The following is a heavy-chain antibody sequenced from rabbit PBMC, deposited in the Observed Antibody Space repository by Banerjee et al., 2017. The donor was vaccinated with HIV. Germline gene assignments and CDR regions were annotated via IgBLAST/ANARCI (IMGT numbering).Heavy chain of an antibody. D-gene: IGHD4-2*01. Sequence: LEESGGGLVKPEGSLTLTCKASGFDFSSNAICWVRQAPGKGLEWIGTIYAGSSGSTYYASWVNGRFTIARTSSTTVTLQMTSLTAADTATYFCARVTGSVWGPGTLVTVS. CDR2: IYAGSSGST. CDR3: ARVTGSV. V-gene: IGHV1S45*01. CDR1: GFDFSSNA. J-gene: IGHJ3*01.